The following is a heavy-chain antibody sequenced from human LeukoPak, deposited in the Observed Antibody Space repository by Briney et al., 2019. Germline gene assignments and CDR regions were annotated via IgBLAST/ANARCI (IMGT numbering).Heavy chain of an antibody. CDR1: GFTFSSYS. CDR2: ISTSSIYI. V-gene: IGHV3-21*01. CDR3: AELGITMIGGV. J-gene: IGHJ6*04. Sequence: PGGSLRLSCAASGFTFSSYSMNWVRQAPGKGLEWVSAISTSSIYIYYADSVKGRFTISRHNAKKSLYLQMNSLRAEDTAVYYCAELGITMIGGVWGKGTTVTISS. D-gene: IGHD3-10*02.